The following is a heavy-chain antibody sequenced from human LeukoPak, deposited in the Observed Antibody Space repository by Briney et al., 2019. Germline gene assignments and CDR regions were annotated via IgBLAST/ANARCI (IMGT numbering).Heavy chain of an antibody. D-gene: IGHD5-24*01. CDR2: ISTTGGGT. V-gene: IGHV3-23*01. CDR1: GFTFSSFA. J-gene: IGHJ4*02. Sequence: GGSLRLSCAASGFTFSSFAMSWVRQAPGKGLEWVSGISTTGGGTYYADSVKGRFTISRDNSKNTLYLQMNSLRAEDTALYYCAKWGSMAEKYFDYWGEGTLVTVSS. CDR3: AKWGSMAEKYFDY.